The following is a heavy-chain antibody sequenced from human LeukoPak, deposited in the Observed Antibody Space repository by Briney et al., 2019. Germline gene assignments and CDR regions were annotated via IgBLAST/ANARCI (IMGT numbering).Heavy chain of an antibody. J-gene: IGHJ4*02. CDR3: AKGVQLWSLFGWFYFDY. Sequence: GGSLRLSCAASGFTFSSYGMHWVRQAPGKGLEWVAVISYDGSNKYYADSVKGRFTISRDNSKNTLYLQMNSLRAEDTAVYYCAKGVQLWSLFGWFYFDYWGQGTLVTVSS. CDR1: GFTFSSYG. CDR2: ISYDGSNK. V-gene: IGHV3-30*18. D-gene: IGHD5-18*01.